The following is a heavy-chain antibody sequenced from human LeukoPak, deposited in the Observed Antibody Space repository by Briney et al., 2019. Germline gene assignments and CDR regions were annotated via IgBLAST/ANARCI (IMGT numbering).Heavy chain of an antibody. J-gene: IGHJ5*02. D-gene: IGHD3-22*01. Sequence: GGSLRLSCVASGFTFSSYWMSWVRQAPGKGLEWVANIKQDGSEKYYVDSVTGRFTISRDNAKNPLYLQMNSLRAEDTAVYYCARAPTYYYDSSTLGGWFDPWGQGTLVTVSS. CDR2: IKQDGSEK. V-gene: IGHV3-7*04. CDR1: GFTFSSYW. CDR3: ARAPTYYYDSSTLGGWFDP.